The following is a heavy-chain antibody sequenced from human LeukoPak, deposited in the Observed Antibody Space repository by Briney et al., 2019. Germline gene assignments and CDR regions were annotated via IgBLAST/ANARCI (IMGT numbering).Heavy chain of an antibody. CDR1: GFNFNTYA. J-gene: IGHJ4*02. D-gene: IGHD3-22*01. CDR3: ARQEARDYYYEGLDY. V-gene: IGHV3-30*03. Sequence: RSLRLSCAASGFNFNTYAIHWVRQAPGKGLEWVALISYNGGRKEYAASVKGRFTIDRDNSKKTVYLQMNYLSPDDTAIYFCARQEARDYYYEGLDYWGQGSLVTVSS. CDR2: ISYNGGRK.